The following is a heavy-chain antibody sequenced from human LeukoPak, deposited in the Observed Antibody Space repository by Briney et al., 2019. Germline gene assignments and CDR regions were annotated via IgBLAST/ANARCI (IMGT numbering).Heavy chain of an antibody. D-gene: IGHD3-10*01. CDR1: GFTFSSYG. V-gene: IGHV3-30*18. J-gene: IGHJ4*02. Sequence: GRSLRLSCAASGFTFSSYGMHWVRQAPGKGLEWVAVISYDGSNKYYADSVKGRFTISRDNSKNTLYLQMNSLRAEDTAVHYCAKVATGGSGSPDYWGQGTLVTVSS. CDR2: ISYDGSNK. CDR3: AKVATGGSGSPDY.